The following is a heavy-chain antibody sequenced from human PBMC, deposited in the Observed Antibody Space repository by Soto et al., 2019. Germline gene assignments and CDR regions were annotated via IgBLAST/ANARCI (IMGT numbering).Heavy chain of an antibody. V-gene: IGHV3-15*01. CDR1: VLTFGNYA. J-gene: IGHJ4*02. CDR3: TTGSTSTKNY. CDR2: IKSKTDGGTT. Sequence: GGSLRLSCTASVLTFGNYAISWVRQAPGKGLEWVGRIKSKTDGGTTDYTAPVKGRFTISRDDSKNTLYLQMNSLKIEDTAVYYCTTGSTSTKNYWGQGTLVTVSS. D-gene: IGHD6-6*01.